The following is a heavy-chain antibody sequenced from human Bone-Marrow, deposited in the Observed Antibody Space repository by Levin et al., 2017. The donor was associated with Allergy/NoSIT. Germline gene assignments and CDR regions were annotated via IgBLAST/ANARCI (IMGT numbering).Heavy chain of an antibody. D-gene: IGHD3-3*01. CDR2: IRSKSYGETT. V-gene: IGHV3-49*03. J-gene: IGHJ4*02. CDR3: TRDYTVFGVARNLGGTSGY. CDR1: GFTFGDYT. Sequence: QTGGSLRLSCTVSGFTFGDYTLSWFRQAPGKGLEWLGLIRSKSYGETTQYAASVQGRFTISRVDSNSTTYLQMNSLKTEDTAVYYCTRDYTVFGVARNLGGTSGYWGQGTLVTVSS.